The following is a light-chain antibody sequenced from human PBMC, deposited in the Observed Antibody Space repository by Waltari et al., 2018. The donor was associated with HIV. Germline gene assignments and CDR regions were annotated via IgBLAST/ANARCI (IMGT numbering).Light chain of an antibody. Sequence: EIVLTQSPGTLSLSPGERATLSCTASQRIRATYFAWYQQKPGQAPRLLIYGASNRAIGTPDRFSSSGSETDFTLTISRLVPEDFAVYFCHQYDSSPQTFGQWTKLEIK. CDR2: GAS. CDR1: QRIRATY. J-gene: IGKJ2*01. CDR3: HQYDSSPQT. V-gene: IGKV3-20*01.